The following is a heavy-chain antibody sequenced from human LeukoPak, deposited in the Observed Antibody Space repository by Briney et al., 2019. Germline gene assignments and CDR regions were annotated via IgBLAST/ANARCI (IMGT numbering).Heavy chain of an antibody. CDR3: GQGY. Sequence: GGSLRLSCATSGFTFTNHWMSWVRQAPGKGLEWVANINQDGSERNYVDSVKGRFTISRDNARNSLYLQMNSLRVEDTAVYYCGQGYWGQGTLVAVSP. CDR1: GFTFTNHW. J-gene: IGHJ4*02. CDR2: INQDGSER. V-gene: IGHV3-7*01.